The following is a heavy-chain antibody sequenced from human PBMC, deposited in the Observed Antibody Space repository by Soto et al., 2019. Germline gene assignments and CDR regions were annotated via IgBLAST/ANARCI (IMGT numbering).Heavy chain of an antibody. CDR2: IYHSGSI. Sequence: PSETLSLTCTVSGGSISSYYWNWIRQSPGKGLEWIGYIYHSGSINYNPSLRSRVTITVDTSKNQFSLKLTSVTAADTAVYYCARSYSWNDSPFDPWGQGTLVTVSS. CDR3: ARSYSWNDSPFDP. D-gene: IGHD1-1*01. J-gene: IGHJ5*02. V-gene: IGHV4-59*01. CDR1: GGSISSYY.